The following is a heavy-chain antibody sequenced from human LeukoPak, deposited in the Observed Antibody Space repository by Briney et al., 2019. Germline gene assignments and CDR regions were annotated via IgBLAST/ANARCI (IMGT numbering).Heavy chain of an antibody. D-gene: IGHD1-26*01. CDR2: MYGDLIT. CDR3: ARGVLGLKPLDY. CDR1: GFSVSDGY. Sequence: GGSLRLSCAASGFSVSDGYMSWVRQAPGKGMEWASFMYGDLITAYADSVKGRFTISRDISENTLYLQMNSLRADDTAVYYCARGVLGLKPLDYWGQGTLVTVSS. J-gene: IGHJ4*02. V-gene: IGHV3-53*01.